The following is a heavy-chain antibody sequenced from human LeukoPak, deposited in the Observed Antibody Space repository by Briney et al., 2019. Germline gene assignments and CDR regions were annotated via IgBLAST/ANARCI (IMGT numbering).Heavy chain of an antibody. CDR1: GFTFSSYS. CDR3: ARDNPMTTQDY. CDR2: IYSGGST. J-gene: IGHJ4*02. V-gene: IGHV3-66*01. Sequence: GGSLRLSCATSGFTFSSYSMSWVRQAPGKGLEWVSVIYSGGSTYYADSVKGRFTISRDNSKNTLYLQMNSLRAEDTAVYYCARDNPMTTQDYWGQGTLVTVSS. D-gene: IGHD4-17*01.